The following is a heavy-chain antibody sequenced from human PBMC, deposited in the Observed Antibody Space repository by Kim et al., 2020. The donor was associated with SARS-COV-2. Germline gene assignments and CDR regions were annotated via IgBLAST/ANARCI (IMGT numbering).Heavy chain of an antibody. D-gene: IGHD6-13*01. V-gene: IGHV3-23*01. Sequence: GGSLRLSCAASGFTFSSYAMSWVCQAPGKGLEWVSAISGSGGSTYYADSVKGRFTISRDNSKNTLYLQMNSLRAEDTAVYYCAKVPPGIAAAGYGMDVWGQGTTVTVSS. CDR2: ISGSGGST. CDR3: AKVPPGIAAAGYGMDV. J-gene: IGHJ6*02. CDR1: GFTFSSYA.